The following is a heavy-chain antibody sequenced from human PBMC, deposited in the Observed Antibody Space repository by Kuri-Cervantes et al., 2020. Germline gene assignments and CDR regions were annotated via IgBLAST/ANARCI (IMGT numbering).Heavy chain of an antibody. CDR3: ARFPYYYMDV. CDR2: IYSSGST. V-gene: IGHV4-59*01. CDR1: GGSISSYS. Sequence: SETLSLTCTVSGGSISSYSWSWIRQPPGKGLEWIGYIYSSGSTNYNPSLKSRVTISLDTSKNQFSLKLSSVTAADTAVYYCARFPYYYMDVWGKGTTVTVSS. J-gene: IGHJ6*03.